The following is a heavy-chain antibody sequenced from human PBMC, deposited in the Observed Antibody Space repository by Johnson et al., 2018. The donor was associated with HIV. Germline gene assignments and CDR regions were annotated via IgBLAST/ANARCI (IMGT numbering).Heavy chain of an antibody. CDR3: ARVRGGTGAFDI. J-gene: IGHJ3*02. CDR2: IWYDGSNK. V-gene: IGHV3-33*08. Sequence: QVQLVESGGGLVQPGGSLRLSCAASGFTFSSYWMHWVRQAPGKGLEWVAVIWYDGSNKYYADSVKGRFTISRDNSKNTLYLQMNSLRTEDTAVYYCARVRGGTGAFDIWGQGTMVTVSS. CDR1: GFTFSSYW.